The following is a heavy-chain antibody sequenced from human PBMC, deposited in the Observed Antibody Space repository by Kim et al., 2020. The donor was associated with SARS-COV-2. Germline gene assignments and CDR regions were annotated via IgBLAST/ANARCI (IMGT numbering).Heavy chain of an antibody. CDR3: AKAYWGGTYYYYYMEV. V-gene: IGHV3-23*01. CDR1: GFTFSSYA. D-gene: IGHD7-27*01. Sequence: GGSLRLSCAASGFTFSSYAMSWVRQAPGKGLEWVSAISGSGGSTYYADSVKGRFTISRDNSKNTLYLQMNSLRAEDTAVYYCAKAYWGGTYYYYYMEVWGAGTTVTVS. CDR2: ISGSGGST. J-gene: IGHJ6*03.